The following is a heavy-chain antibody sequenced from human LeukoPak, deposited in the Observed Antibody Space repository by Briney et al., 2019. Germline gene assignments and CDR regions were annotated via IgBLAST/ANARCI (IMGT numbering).Heavy chain of an antibody. D-gene: IGHD2-21*02. V-gene: IGHV4-59*08. CDR3: ARQYCGGDCYYYYYGMDV. CDR2: IHYSGSP. CDR1: GGSNY. J-gene: IGHJ6*02. Sequence: PSETLSLTCTVSGGSNYWTWIRQAPGKGLEWIAYIHYSGSPHYNPSLRSRVTISIDTSKNQLSLKLNSVTAADTAVYYCARQYCGGDCYYYYYGMDVWGQGTTVTVSS.